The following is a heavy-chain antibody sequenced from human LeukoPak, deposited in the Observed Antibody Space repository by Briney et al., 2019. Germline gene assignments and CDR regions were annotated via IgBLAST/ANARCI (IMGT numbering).Heavy chain of an antibody. CDR2: IIPIFGTA. J-gene: IGHJ4*02. Sequence: GASVKISCKASGYTFSSNAMNWVRQAPGQGLEWMGGIIPIFGTANYAQKFQGRVTITADESTSTAYMELSSLRSEDTAVYYCVCDWGVIGYWGQGTLVTVSS. D-gene: IGHD3-10*01. CDR3: VCDWGVIGY. V-gene: IGHV1-69*13. CDR1: GYTFSSNA.